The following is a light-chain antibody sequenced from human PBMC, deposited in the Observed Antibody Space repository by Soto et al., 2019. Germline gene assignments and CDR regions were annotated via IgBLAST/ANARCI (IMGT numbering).Light chain of an antibody. CDR1: QSISSY. CDR2: AAS. Sequence: DIQMTQSPSSLSASVGDRVTITCRASQSISSYLNWYQQKPGKAPKLLIYAASSLQSGVPSRFSGSGSGTDFTLTISSLQPEHFANYYCQQSYSNPPTTFGAGTKVDIX. V-gene: IGKV1-39*01. J-gene: IGKJ4*01. CDR3: QQSYSNPPTT.